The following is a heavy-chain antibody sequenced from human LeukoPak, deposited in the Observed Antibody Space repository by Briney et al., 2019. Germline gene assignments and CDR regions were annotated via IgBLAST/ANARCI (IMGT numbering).Heavy chain of an antibody. Sequence: PGGSLRLSCAASGFSFTIYSMNWVRQAPGKGLEWVSSISGSSSYMYYADSVKGRFTISRDNAKNSLYVQMNSLRAEDTAVYYCARGGYYDSSGYYYVGYFHHWGQGTLVTVSS. D-gene: IGHD3-22*01. CDR3: ARGGYYDSSGYYYVGYFHH. V-gene: IGHV3-21*01. CDR1: GFSFTIYS. J-gene: IGHJ1*01. CDR2: ISGSSSYM.